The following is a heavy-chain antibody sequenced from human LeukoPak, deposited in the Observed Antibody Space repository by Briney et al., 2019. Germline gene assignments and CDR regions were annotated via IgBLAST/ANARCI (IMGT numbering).Heavy chain of an antibody. Sequence: GESLKISCKGSGYNFTSYWIGWVRQMPGKGLEWMGIIYPGDSDTRYSPSFQGQVTISADKSISTAYLQWSSLKASDTAMYYCARLGYSGYDYRNNWFDPWGQGTLVTVSS. CDR2: IYPGDSDT. D-gene: IGHD5-12*01. CDR3: ARLGYSGYDYRNNWFDP. CDR1: GYNFTSYW. J-gene: IGHJ5*02. V-gene: IGHV5-51*01.